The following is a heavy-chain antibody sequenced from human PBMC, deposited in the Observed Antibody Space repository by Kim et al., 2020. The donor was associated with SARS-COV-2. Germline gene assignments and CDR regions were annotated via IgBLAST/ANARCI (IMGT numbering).Heavy chain of an antibody. V-gene: IGHV3-30-3*01. Sequence: GRSLRLSCAASGFTFSSYAMHWVRQAPGKGLEWVAVISYDGSNKYYADSVKGRFTISRDNSKNTLYLQMNSLRAEDTAVYYCARDPYYYDSSGYSLTGPNAFDIWGQGTMVTVSS. D-gene: IGHD3-22*01. CDR1: GFTFSSYA. J-gene: IGHJ3*02. CDR2: ISYDGSNK. CDR3: ARDPYYYDSSGYSLTGPNAFDI.